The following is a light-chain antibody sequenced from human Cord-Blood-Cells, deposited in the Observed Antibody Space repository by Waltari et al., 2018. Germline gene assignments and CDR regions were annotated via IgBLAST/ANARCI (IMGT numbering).Light chain of an antibody. Sequence: AIQLTQSPSSLSASVGDRVTITFRASQGIHSALAWYQQKPGKAPKLLIYDASSLESGVPSRFSGSGSGTDFTLTISSLQPEDFATYYCQQFYSYLFTFGPGTKVDIK. CDR2: DAS. CDR3: QQFYSYLFT. V-gene: IGKV1-13*02. J-gene: IGKJ3*01. CDR1: QGIHSA.